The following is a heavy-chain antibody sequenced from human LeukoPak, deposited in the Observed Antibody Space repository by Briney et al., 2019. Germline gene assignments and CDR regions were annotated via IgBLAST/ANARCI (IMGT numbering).Heavy chain of an antibody. CDR1: GGSFSGYY. J-gene: IGHJ5*02. CDR2: INHSGST. V-gene: IGHV4-34*01. CDR3: ASSSSGYPDRA. Sequence: SETLSLTCAVYGGSFSGYYWSWIRQPPGKGLEWIGEINHSGSTNYNPTLKSRVTISVDTSKNQFSLKLSSVTAADTAVYYCASSSSGYPDRAWGQGTLVTVSS. D-gene: IGHD3-22*01.